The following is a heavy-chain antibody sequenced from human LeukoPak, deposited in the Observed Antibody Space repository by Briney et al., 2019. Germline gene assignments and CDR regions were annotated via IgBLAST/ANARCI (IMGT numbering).Heavy chain of an antibody. V-gene: IGHV5-51*01. Sequence: KLGESLKISCKGSGYSFTSYWIGWVRQMPGKGLEWMGIIYPGDSDIRYSPSFQGQVTISADKSIGTAYLQWSSLKASDTAMYYCARPEVEMATVYFDYWGQGILVTVSS. D-gene: IGHD5-24*01. J-gene: IGHJ4*02. CDR1: GYSFTSYW. CDR2: IYPGDSDI. CDR3: ARPEVEMATVYFDY.